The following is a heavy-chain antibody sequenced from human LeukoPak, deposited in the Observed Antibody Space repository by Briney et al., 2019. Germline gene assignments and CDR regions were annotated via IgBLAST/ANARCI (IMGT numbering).Heavy chain of an antibody. J-gene: IGHJ4*02. D-gene: IGHD5-18*01. CDR2: INDSGST. CDR3: ARESDNNGYIDSDY. CDR1: GGSFSGYY. V-gene: IGHV4-34*01. Sequence: SETLSLTCAVYGGSFSGYYWSWIRQPPGKGLEWIGEINDSGSTNYNPSLKSRVTIPVDTSKNQFSLKLNSVTAAGTAVYYCARESDNNGYIDSDYRGQGTQVTVSS.